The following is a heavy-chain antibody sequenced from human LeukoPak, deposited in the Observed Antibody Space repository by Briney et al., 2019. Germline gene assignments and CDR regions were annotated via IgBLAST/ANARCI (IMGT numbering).Heavy chain of an antibody. V-gene: IGHV4-30-4*07. Sequence: RPSETLSLTCAVSGGSISSGGYSWSRIRQPPGKAMEFIAYIYYTGNTYFNPSLKSRVTISVDTSKNQFSLKLSSVTAADTAVYYCARVLAAAGNNWFDPWGQGTLVTVSS. CDR2: IYYTGNT. D-gene: IGHD6-13*01. J-gene: IGHJ5*02. CDR1: GGSISSGGYS. CDR3: ARVLAAAGNNWFDP.